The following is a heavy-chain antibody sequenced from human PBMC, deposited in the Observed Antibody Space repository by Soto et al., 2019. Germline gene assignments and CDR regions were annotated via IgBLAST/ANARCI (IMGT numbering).Heavy chain of an antibody. D-gene: IGHD6-19*01. CDR2: IIPIFGTA. Sequence: QVQLVQSGAEVKKPGSSVKVSCKASGGTFSSYAISWVRQAPGQGLEWMGGIIPIFGTANYAQKFQGRVTITADESTSTAYMELSSLRSEDTAVYYCALQWLVPPHGYYYGMEVWGQGTTVTVSS. CDR3: ALQWLVPPHGYYYGMEV. V-gene: IGHV1-69*12. J-gene: IGHJ6*02. CDR1: GGTFSSYA.